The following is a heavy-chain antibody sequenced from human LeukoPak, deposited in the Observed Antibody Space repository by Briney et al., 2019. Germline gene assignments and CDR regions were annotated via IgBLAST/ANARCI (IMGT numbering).Heavy chain of an antibody. CDR2: IYTSGST. CDR1: GASISSGDYY. Sequence: SETLSLTCTVSGASISSGDYYWSWIRQPPGKGLEWIGRIYTSGSTNYNPSLKSRVTISVDTSKNQFSLKLSSVTAADTAVYYCARSPGDYYDSSGYPDYWGQGTLVTASS. J-gene: IGHJ4*02. CDR3: ARSPGDYYDSSGYPDY. D-gene: IGHD3-22*01. V-gene: IGHV4-61*02.